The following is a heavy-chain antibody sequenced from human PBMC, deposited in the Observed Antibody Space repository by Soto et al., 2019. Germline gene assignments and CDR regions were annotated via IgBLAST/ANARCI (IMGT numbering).Heavy chain of an antibody. D-gene: IGHD2-15*01. CDR3: AKDPGDIVVVVAARRRMDV. Sequence: EVQLLESGGGLVQPGGSLRLSCAASGFTFSSYAMSWVRQAPGKGLEWVSAISGSGGSTYYADSVKGRFTISRDNSKNTLYLQMNSLRAEDTAVYYCAKDPGDIVVVVAARRRMDVWGQGTTVTVSS. CDR2: ISGSGGST. J-gene: IGHJ6*02. V-gene: IGHV3-23*01. CDR1: GFTFSSYA.